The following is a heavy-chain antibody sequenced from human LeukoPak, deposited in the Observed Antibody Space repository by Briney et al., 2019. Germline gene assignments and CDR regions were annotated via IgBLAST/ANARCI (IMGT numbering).Heavy chain of an antibody. CDR3: ARGTPGAFDI. CDR2: IYYSGST. J-gene: IGHJ3*02. Sequence: SETLSLTCTFSGGSISSGAYYWSWIRQHPGKGLEWIGYIYYSGSTYYNPSLKSRVTISVDTSKSQFSLKLSSVTAADTAVYYCARGTPGAFDIWGQGTMVTVSS. V-gene: IGHV4-31*03. CDR1: GGSISSGAYY.